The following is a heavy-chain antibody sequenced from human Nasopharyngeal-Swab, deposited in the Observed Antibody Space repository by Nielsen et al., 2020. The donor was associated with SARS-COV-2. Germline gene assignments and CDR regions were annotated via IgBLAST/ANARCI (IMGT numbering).Heavy chain of an antibody. CDR3: AKDMSPNTYYYYMDV. J-gene: IGHJ6*03. D-gene: IGHD3-10*02. CDR2: ISSSGSTI. V-gene: IGHV3-48*03. Sequence: GGSLSLSCAVSGFTFSSYEMNWVRQPPGKGLEWVSYISSSGSTIYYADSVKGRFTISRDNAKNSLYLQMNSLRAEDTAVYYCAKDMSPNTYYYYMDVWGKGTTVTVSS. CDR1: GFTFSSYE.